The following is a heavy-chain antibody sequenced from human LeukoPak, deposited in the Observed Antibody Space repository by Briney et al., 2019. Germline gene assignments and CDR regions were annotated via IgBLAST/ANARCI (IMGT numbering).Heavy chain of an antibody. Sequence: SSETLSLTCTVSGGSISSSSYYWGWIRQPPGKGLEWIGSIYYSGSTYYNPSLKSRVTISVDTSKNQFSLKLSSVTAADTAVYYRARHFVYYDSSGSRGGSGAFDIWGQGTMVTVSS. V-gene: IGHV4-39*01. CDR3: ARHFVYYDSSGSRGGSGAFDI. D-gene: IGHD3-22*01. J-gene: IGHJ3*02. CDR1: GGSISSSSYY. CDR2: IYYSGST.